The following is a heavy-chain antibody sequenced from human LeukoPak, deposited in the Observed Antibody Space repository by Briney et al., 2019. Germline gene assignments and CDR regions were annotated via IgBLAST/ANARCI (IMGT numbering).Heavy chain of an antibody. CDR2: ISWNSGSI. J-gene: IGHJ6*02. CDR3: AKDTGYSNYYYGMDV. V-gene: IGHV3-9*01. D-gene: IGHD4-11*01. Sequence: PGGSLTLSCAASGFTFDDYAMHWVRQAPGKGLEWVSGISWNSGSIGYADSVKGRFTISRDNAKNSLYLQMNSLRAEDTALYYCAKDTGYSNYYYGMDVWGQGTTVTVSS. CDR1: GFTFDDYA.